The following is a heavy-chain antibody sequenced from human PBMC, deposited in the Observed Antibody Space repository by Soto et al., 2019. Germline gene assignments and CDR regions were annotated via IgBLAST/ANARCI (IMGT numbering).Heavy chain of an antibody. Sequence: ASVKVSCKASGYTFTGYYMHWVRQAPGQGLEWMGWINPNSGGTNYAQKFQGWVTMTRDTSISTAYMELSRLRSDGTAVYYCARAPKGGLYCSGGSCYSGYYYYGMDVWGQGTTVTVSS. CDR2: INPNSGGT. J-gene: IGHJ6*02. CDR3: ARAPKGGLYCSGGSCYSGYYYYGMDV. CDR1: GYTFTGYY. V-gene: IGHV1-2*04. D-gene: IGHD2-15*01.